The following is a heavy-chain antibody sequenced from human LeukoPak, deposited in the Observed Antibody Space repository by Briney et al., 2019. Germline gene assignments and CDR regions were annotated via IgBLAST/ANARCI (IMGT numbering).Heavy chain of an antibody. CDR3: ARASLCSSTSCYSGDWFDR. V-gene: IGHV4-59*01. Sequence: PSETLSLTCTVSGGSISSYYWSWIRQPPGKGLEWLGYIYYSGSTNYNPSLKSRVTISVDTSKNQFSLKLSSVTAADTAVYYCARASLCSSTSCYSGDWFDRWGQGTLVTVSS. CDR2: IYYSGST. J-gene: IGHJ5*02. D-gene: IGHD2-2*01. CDR1: GGSISSYY.